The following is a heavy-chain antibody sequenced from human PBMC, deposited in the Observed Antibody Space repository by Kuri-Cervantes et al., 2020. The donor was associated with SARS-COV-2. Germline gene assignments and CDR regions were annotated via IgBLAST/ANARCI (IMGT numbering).Heavy chain of an antibody. CDR3: AKGLEYSSSSFDY. J-gene: IGHJ4*02. D-gene: IGHD6-6*01. Sequence: SLKISCAASGFTFSSYWMHWVRQAPGKGLEWVSGISWNSGSIGYADSVKGRFTISRDNAKNSLYLQMNSLRDEDTAVYYCAKGLEYSSSSFDYWGQGTLVTVSS. CDR1: GFTFSSYW. CDR2: ISWNSGSI. V-gene: IGHV3-9*01.